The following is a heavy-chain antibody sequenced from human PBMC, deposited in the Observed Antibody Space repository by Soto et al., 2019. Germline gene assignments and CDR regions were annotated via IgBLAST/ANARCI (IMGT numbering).Heavy chain of an antibody. CDR1: GFTLTNYG. D-gene: IGHD2-2*01. Sequence: EVQLVESGGGLVKPGGSLRLSCAASGFTLTNYGMNWVRQAPGKGLEWVSSISSSGTHIHYADSVKGRFTVTRDNAENSLYLHMNSLRAEDTAVYYCAKVVVPCINTSCSAYFDYWGHGTLVTVSS. J-gene: IGHJ4*01. V-gene: IGHV3-21*01. CDR2: ISSSGTHI. CDR3: AKVVVPCINTSCSAYFDY.